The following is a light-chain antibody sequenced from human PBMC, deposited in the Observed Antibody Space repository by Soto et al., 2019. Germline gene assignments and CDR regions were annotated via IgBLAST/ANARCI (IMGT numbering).Light chain of an antibody. V-gene: IGLV2-14*01. Sequence: QSLLTHPASVSRSLGESFTISCTGTSSDIGGYKYVSWYQQHPGKAPKLIIFEVSNRPSGVSDRFSGSNSGNTASLTISGLQAEEEADYYCTSYSRYRVMVFGGGTKVTVL. CDR3: TSYSRYRVMV. CDR2: EVS. CDR1: SSDIGGYKY. J-gene: IGLJ3*02.